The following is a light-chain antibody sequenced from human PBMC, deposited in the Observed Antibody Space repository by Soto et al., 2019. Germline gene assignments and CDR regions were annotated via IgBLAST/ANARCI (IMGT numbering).Light chain of an antibody. CDR1: QSVSSY. CDR3: QQRSNWPPPYT. Sequence: EIVLTQSPATVSLSPGERATLSCRASQSVSSYLAWYQQRPGQAPRLLIYDASTRATGIPARFSGSGSGTDFTLTISSLELEDFAVYYCQQRSNWPPPYTFGQGTKLEIK. V-gene: IGKV3-11*01. J-gene: IGKJ2*01. CDR2: DAS.